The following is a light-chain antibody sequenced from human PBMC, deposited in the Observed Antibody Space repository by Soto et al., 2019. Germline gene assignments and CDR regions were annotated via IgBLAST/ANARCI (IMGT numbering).Light chain of an antibody. CDR2: EVT. V-gene: IGLV2-14*01. CDR1: SGDVGAYNY. J-gene: IGLJ1*01. Sequence: QSALAQPASVSGSPGQSITISCSGTSGDVGAYNYVAWYQQHPGKAPKLIIYEVTNRPSGVSYRFSASKSGNTASLTISGLHSEDEAYYYCISYTVQSAPYVLGTGTKFAVL. CDR3: ISYTVQSAPYV.